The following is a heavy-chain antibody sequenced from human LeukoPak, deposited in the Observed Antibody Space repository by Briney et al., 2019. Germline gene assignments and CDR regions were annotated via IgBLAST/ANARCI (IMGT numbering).Heavy chain of an antibody. J-gene: IGHJ6*02. CDR2: INSDGGST. D-gene: IGHD1-1*01. V-gene: IGHV3-74*01. CDR1: GFTFSNYW. Sequence: GGSLRLSCAASGFTFSNYWMHWVRQAPGKGLVWVSRINSDGGSTTYADSVKGRFTISRDNAKNTVYLQMNSLRAEDTAIYYCARERLHANVDNVHYYGMDVWGQGTTVTVSS. CDR3: ARERLHANVDNVHYYGMDV.